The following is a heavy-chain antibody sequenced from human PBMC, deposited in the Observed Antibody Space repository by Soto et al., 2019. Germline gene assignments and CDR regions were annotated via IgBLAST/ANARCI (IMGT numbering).Heavy chain of an antibody. CDR1: GYTFTSYD. CDR3: ARRAETNGWNGFGANKYYFDF. J-gene: IGHJ4*02. Sequence: ASVKVSCRASGYTFTSYDIYWVRQATGHGLEWMGWMNPNTGNSCYAKKFQGRVTMTSDTSISTAHMELSSLRSEDTAVYYCARRAETNGWNGFGANKYYFDFWGQGTLVTVSS. D-gene: IGHD1-1*01. CDR2: MNPNTGNS. V-gene: IGHV1-8*01.